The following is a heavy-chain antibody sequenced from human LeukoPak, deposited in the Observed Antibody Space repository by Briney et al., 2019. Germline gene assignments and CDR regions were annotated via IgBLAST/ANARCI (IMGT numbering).Heavy chain of an antibody. CDR2: IYYSGST. CDR3: ARHPLGKNYYYMDV. CDR1: GGSISRSNYF. D-gene: IGHD4-23*01. J-gene: IGHJ6*03. Sequence: SETLSLTCTVSGGSISRSNYFWGWIRQPPGKGLEWIGSIYYSGSTYYNPSLRSRVTISVDTSKNQYSLELTSVTAADTAVYYCARHPLGKNYYYMDVWGKGTTVTVSS. V-gene: IGHV4-39*07.